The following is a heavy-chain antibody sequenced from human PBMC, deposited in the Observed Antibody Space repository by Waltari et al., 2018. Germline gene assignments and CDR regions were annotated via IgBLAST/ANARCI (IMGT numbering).Heavy chain of an antibody. D-gene: IGHD3-10*01. CDR2: MNPNSGNT. Sequence: QVQLVQSGAEVKKPGASVKVSCKASGYTFTRYDINWVRQANGQGLEWMGWMNPNSGNTGYAQKFQGRVTMTRNTSISTAYMELSSLRSEDTAVYYCASPYYYGSGTQSWVGAFDIWGQGTMVTVSS. J-gene: IGHJ3*02. CDR1: GYTFTRYD. CDR3: ASPYYYGSGTQSWVGAFDI. V-gene: IGHV1-8*01.